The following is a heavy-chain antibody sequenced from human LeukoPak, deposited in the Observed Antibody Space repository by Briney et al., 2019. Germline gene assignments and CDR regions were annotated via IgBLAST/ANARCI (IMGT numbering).Heavy chain of an antibody. D-gene: IGHD4-23*01. CDR2: INSAGTSK. CDR1: GFTFSTYA. J-gene: IGHJ4*02. V-gene: IGHV3-21*01. CDR3: ARGRNAGGPYYSDY. Sequence: GGSLRLSCAASGFTFSTYAINWVRQAPGKGLEWVSSINSAGTSKKYADSLKGRFTVSRDNAKNSLFLQLSSLRDEDTAVYYCARGRNAGGPYYSDYWGQGTLVTVSS.